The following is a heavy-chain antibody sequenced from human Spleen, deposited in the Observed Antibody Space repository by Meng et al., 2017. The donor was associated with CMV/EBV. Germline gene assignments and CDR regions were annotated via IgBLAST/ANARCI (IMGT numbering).Heavy chain of an antibody. CDR1: GFTVSSNY. V-gene: IGHV3-53*01. D-gene: IGHD1-26*01. J-gene: IGHJ5*02. CDR3: ARKFGSWFDP. Sequence: LRLSCAASGFTVSSNYMSWVRQAPGKGLEWVSVIYSGGSKYYADSVKGRFTISRDNSKNTLYLQMNSLRAEDTAVYYCARKFGSWFDPWGQGTLVTVSS. CDR2: IYSGGSK.